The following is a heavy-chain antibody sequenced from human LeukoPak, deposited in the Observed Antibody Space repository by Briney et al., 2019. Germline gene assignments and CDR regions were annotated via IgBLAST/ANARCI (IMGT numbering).Heavy chain of an antibody. J-gene: IGHJ4*02. Sequence: SETLSLTCTVSGGSISSSSYYWGWIRQPPGKGLEWIGYIYYSGSTNYNPSLKSRVTISVDTSKNQFSLKLSSVTAADTAVYYCARGDYYDSMGSYWGQGTLVTVSS. V-gene: IGHV4-61*05. CDR1: GGSISSSSYY. CDR2: IYYSGST. D-gene: IGHD3-22*01. CDR3: ARGDYYDSMGSY.